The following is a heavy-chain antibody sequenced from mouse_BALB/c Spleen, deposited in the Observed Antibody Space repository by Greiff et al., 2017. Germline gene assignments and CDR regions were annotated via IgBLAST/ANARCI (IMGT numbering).Heavy chain of an antibody. J-gene: IGHJ4*01. D-gene: IGHD1-1*01. CDR3: TRDSSRGYAMDY. Sequence: EVMLVESGGGLVKPGGSLKLSCAASGFTFSSYTMSWVRQTPEKRLEWVATISSGGSYTYYPDSVKGRFTISRDNAKNTLYLQMSSLKSEDTAMYYCTRDSSRGYAMDYWGQGTSVTVSS. CDR2: ISSGGSYT. CDR1: GFTFSSYT. V-gene: IGHV5-6-4*01.